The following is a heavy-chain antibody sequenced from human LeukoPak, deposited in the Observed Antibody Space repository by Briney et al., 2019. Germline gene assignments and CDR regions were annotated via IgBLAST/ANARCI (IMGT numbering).Heavy chain of an antibody. Sequence: PSETLSLTCTVSGGSISSYYWNWIRQPPGKRLEWIGCIYDSGNTNYNPSLKSRATISVDMSKNQFSLTLNSVTAADTAVYYCARSASSTSRSAFDIWGQGTRVTASS. CDR1: GGSISSYY. J-gene: IGHJ3*02. CDR3: ARSASSTSRSAFDI. V-gene: IGHV4-59*01. CDR2: IYDSGNT.